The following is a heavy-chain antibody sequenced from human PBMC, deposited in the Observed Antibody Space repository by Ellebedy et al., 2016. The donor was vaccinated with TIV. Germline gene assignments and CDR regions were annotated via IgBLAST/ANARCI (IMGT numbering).Heavy chain of an antibody. CDR3: RVWDYALDY. CDR1: GLTPSEYW. D-gene: IGHD4/OR15-4a*01. CDR2: INNDGSIT. Sequence: PGGSLRLSCVVSGLTPSEYWVHWVRQTPGKGLVWVSRINNDGSITNYADSVKGRFTVSRDNAKNTLYLQMHSLTVDDTAVYYWRVWDYALDYWGQGTLVAVSS. V-gene: IGHV3-74*01. J-gene: IGHJ4*02.